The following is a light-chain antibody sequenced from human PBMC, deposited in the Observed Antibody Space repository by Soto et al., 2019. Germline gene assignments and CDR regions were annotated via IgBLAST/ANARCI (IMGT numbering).Light chain of an antibody. Sequence: EIVMTQSPVTLSVSPGERATLSCRASQSVSSNLAWYQQKPGQAPRLLIYGASTRATGIPARFSGSGFGTEFTLTISSLQSEDFAVYYCQQYNNWPKTFGQGTKVDIK. J-gene: IGKJ1*01. CDR1: QSVSSN. CDR2: GAS. V-gene: IGKV3-15*01. CDR3: QQYNNWPKT.